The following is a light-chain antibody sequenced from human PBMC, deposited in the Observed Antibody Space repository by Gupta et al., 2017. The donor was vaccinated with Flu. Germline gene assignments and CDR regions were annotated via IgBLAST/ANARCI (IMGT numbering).Light chain of an antibody. Sequence: GQTVRITCQGDGLRTCYASWYPQRPRQAPVRGSLVNNDRPSGIPDRFAGSSAGNTAYSTITGAQAEDEADDDGSYRDISGYQVLSGGGTSLTVL. CDR2: VNN. J-gene: IGLJ2*01. V-gene: IGLV3-19*01. CDR3: SYRDISGYQVL. CDR1: GLRTCY.